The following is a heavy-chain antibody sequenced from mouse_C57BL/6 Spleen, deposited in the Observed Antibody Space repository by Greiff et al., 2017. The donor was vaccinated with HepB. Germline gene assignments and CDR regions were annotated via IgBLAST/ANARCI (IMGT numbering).Heavy chain of an antibody. CDR2: IRNKANGYTT. J-gene: IGHJ1*03. Sequence: EVKLQESGGGLVQPGGFTFTDSYMIWVRQPPGKALEWLGFIRNKANGYTTEYSASVKGRFTISRDNSQSILYLQMNALRAEDSATYYCARYRWLLPYWYFDVWGTGTTVTVSS. D-gene: IGHD2-3*01. CDR3: ARYRWLLPYWYFDV. V-gene: IGHV7-3*01. CDR1: FTFTDSY.